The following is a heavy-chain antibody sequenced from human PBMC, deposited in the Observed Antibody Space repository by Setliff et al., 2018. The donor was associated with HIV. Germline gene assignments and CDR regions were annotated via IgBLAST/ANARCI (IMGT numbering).Heavy chain of an antibody. CDR1: GGSISNYY. Sequence: SETLSLTWTVSGGSISNYYWSWIRQPPGKGLECIGYIYYSGSTNYNPSLRSRVTISVDTSQKQFSLKLNSVTAADTAVYYCARSVDTAIADAFDIWGQGTMVTVSS. J-gene: IGHJ3*02. V-gene: IGHV4-59*01. CDR2: IYYSGST. CDR3: ARSVDTAIADAFDI. D-gene: IGHD5-18*01.